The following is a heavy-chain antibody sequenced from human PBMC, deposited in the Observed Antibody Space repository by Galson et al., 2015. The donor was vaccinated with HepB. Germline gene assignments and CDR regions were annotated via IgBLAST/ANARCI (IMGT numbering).Heavy chain of an antibody. D-gene: IGHD6-13*01. CDR3: AKDSSGWSFEY. V-gene: IGHV4-59*01. J-gene: IGHJ4*02. Sequence: LSLTCTVSGGSLSFSYWSWIRQPPGKGLEWIGYIYYFGSTNYNPSLKSRVTISIDTSKNQFSLNLSSVTTADTAVYYCAKDSSGWSFEYWGQGGLVTVSS. CDR1: GGSLSFSY. CDR2: IYYFGST.